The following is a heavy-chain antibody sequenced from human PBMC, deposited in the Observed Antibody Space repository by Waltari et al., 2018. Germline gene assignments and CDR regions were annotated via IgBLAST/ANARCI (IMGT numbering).Heavy chain of an antibody. Sequence: QVQLVQSGAEVKKPGSSVKVSCKASGGTFSSYAISWVRQAPGQGLEWMGGIIPIFGTANYAQKFQGRVTITADESTSTAYMELSSLRSEDTAVYYCARVAVAGTILSYYFDYWGQGTMVTVSS. J-gene: IGHJ4*03. CDR2: IIPIFGTA. D-gene: IGHD6-19*01. CDR3: ARVAVAGTILSYYFDY. V-gene: IGHV1-69*13. CDR1: GGTFSSYA.